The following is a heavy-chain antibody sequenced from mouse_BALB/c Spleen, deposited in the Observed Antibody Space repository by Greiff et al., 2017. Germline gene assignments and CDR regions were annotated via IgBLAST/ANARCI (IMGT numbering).Heavy chain of an antibody. J-gene: IGHJ3*01. CDR3: ASDGYYAY. CDR2: ISDGGSYT. Sequence: EVKVVESGGGLVKPGGSLKLSCAASGFTFSDYYMYWVRQTPEKRLEWVATISDGGSYTYYPDSVKGRFTISRDNAKNNLYLQMSSLKSEDTAMYYCASDGYYAYWGQGTLVTVSA. V-gene: IGHV5-4*02. D-gene: IGHD2-3*01. CDR1: GFTFSDYY.